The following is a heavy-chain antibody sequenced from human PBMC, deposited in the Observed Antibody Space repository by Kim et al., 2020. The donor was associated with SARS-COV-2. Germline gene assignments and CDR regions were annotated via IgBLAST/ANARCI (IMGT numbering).Heavy chain of an antibody. D-gene: IGHD1-1*01. CDR2: ITGSGGDT. J-gene: IGHJ4*02. CDR1: GFTFSSNA. CDR3: TKGMGTTTLPDC. V-gene: IGHV3-23*01. Sequence: GGSLRLSCAASGFTFSSNAMSWVRQAPVTGLEWVSSITGSGGDTYYGDSVKGRFTISRDNSKNTLYLQMNSLRAEDTAVYYCTKGMGTTTLPDCWGQGSLVTVSS.